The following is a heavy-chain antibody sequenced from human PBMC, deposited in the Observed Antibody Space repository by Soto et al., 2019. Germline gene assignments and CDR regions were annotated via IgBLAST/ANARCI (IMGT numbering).Heavy chain of an antibody. V-gene: IGHV1-69*02. CDR2: IIPILGIA. Sequence: QVQLVQSGAEVKKPGSSLKVSCKASGGTFSSYTISWVRQAPGQGLEWMGRIIPILGIANYAQKFQGRVTITADKSTSTAYMELSSLRSEDTAVYYCATPGGYSGYDRDYWGQGTLVTVSS. CDR1: GGTFSSYT. CDR3: ATPGGYSGYDRDY. D-gene: IGHD5-12*01. J-gene: IGHJ4*02.